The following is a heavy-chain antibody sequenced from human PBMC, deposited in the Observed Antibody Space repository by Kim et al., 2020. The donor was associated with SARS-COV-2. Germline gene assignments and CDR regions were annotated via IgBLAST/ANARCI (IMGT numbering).Heavy chain of an antibody. Sequence: GGSLRLSCAASGFTFSSYAMSWVRQAPGKGLEWVSAISGSGGSTYYADSVKGRFTISRDNSKNTLYLQMNSLRAEDTAVYYCAKDRAWFGELFLFDYWGQGTLVTVSS. CDR1: GFTFSSYA. V-gene: IGHV3-23*01. CDR3: AKDRAWFGELFLFDY. D-gene: IGHD3-10*01. CDR2: ISGSGGST. J-gene: IGHJ4*02.